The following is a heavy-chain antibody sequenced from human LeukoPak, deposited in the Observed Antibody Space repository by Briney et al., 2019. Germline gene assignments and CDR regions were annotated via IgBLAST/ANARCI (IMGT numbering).Heavy chain of an antibody. D-gene: IGHD4-11*01. V-gene: IGHV1-46*01. CDR3: ARTTTVNTYDY. CDR1: GYTFTSYY. J-gene: IGHJ4*02. CDR2: INPSGGSA. Sequence: ASVKVSCKASGYTFTSYYMHWVRQAPGQGLEWMGIINPSGGSASYAQKFQGRVTMTRDTSTSTVYMELSSLRSEDTAVYYCARTTTVNTYDYWGQGTLVTVSS.